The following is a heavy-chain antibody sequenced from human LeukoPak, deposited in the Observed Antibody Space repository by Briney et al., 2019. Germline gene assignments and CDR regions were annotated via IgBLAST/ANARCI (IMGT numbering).Heavy chain of an antibody. CDR3: GSEKYYYDSSGYDYYFDY. CDR2: ISGSGGST. CDR1: GFTFSSYA. J-gene: IGHJ4*02. D-gene: IGHD3-22*01. V-gene: IGHV3-23*01. Sequence: QPGGSLRLSCAASGFTFSSYAMSWVRQAPGKGLEWVSAISGSGGSTYYADSVKGRFTISRDNSKNTLYLQMNSLRAEDTAVYYCGSEKYYYDSSGYDYYFDYWGQGTLVTVSS.